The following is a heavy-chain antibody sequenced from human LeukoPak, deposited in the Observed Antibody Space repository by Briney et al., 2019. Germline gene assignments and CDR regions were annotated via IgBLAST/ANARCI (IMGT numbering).Heavy chain of an antibody. V-gene: IGHV1-69*05. CDR1: GGTFSSYT. CDR2: IIPIFGTA. CDR3: ARGPPHCAGGSCYSDY. J-gene: IGHJ4*02. D-gene: IGHD2-8*02. Sequence: SVKVSCKASGGTFSSYTISWVRQAPGQGLEWMGGIIPIFGTANYAQKFQGRVTITTDEPTSTAYMELSTLRSEDTAVYYCARGPPHCAGGSCYSDYWGQGTLVTVSS.